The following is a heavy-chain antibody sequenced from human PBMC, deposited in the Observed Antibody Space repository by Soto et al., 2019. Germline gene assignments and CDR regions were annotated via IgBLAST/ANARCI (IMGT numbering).Heavy chain of an antibody. Sequence: SLRLSCAGSGFTLTRSAVSWVRQAPGKGLEWVSGISAGGGGTYYADSVKGRFTISRDVAKNTVYLQMNGLRVEDTAVYYCAKDVGQWVETFDYWGQGTLVTVSS. D-gene: IGHD6-19*01. V-gene: IGHV3-23*01. CDR3: AKDVGQWVETFDY. CDR2: ISAGGGGT. J-gene: IGHJ4*02. CDR1: GFTLTRSA.